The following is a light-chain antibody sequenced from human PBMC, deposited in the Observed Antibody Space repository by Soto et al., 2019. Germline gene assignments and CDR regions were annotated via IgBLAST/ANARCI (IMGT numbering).Light chain of an antibody. CDR3: QVWDSSDQVV. J-gene: IGLJ2*01. V-gene: IGLV3-21*04. CDR1: NIGSRS. CDR2: YDS. Sequence: SYVLTQPPSVSVAPGKTARITCGGNNIGSRSVHWYQQKPGQAPVLVIYYDSDRPSGIPERFSGSSSGNTATLTITRVEAGDEADYYCQVWDSSDQVVFGGGTQLTVL.